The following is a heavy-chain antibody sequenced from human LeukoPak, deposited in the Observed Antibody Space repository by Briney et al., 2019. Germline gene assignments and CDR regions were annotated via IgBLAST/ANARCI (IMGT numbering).Heavy chain of an antibody. D-gene: IGHD3-3*01. CDR1: GGSFSGYY. CDR2: INHSGST. CDR3: ARATSYYDFWSGYYTPPYYFDY. V-gene: IGHV4-34*01. Sequence: SETLSLTCAVYGGSFSGYYWSWIRQPPGKGLEWIGEINHSGSTNYNPSLKSRVTISVDTSKNQFSLKLSSVTAADTAVYYCARATSYYDFWSGYYTPPYYFDYWGQGTLVTVSS. J-gene: IGHJ4*02.